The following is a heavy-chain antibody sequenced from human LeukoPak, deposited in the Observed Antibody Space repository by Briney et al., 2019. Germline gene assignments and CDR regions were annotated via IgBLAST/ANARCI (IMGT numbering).Heavy chain of an antibody. CDR3: AKLPEEHLNLDY. CDR1: GFTFSSCA. V-gene: IGHV3-23*01. CDR2: ISGSGGSI. J-gene: IGHJ4*02. D-gene: IGHD1-14*01. Sequence: GGSLRLSCAASGFTFSSCAISWVRQAPGKGLEWVSVISGSGGSIYYGDSLKGRFSTSRDNSKNMLYLQMNSLRVEDTAVYYCAKLPEEHLNLDYWGQGTLVTVSS.